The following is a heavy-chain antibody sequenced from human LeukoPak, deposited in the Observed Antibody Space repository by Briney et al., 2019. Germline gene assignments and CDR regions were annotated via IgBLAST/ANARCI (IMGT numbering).Heavy chain of an antibody. CDR1: GGPISSYY. J-gene: IGHJ4*02. V-gene: IGHV4-59*01. Sequence: PSETLSLTCTVSGGPISSYYWSWIRQPPGKGLEWIGYIYYSGSTNYNPSLKSRVTISVDTSKNQFSLKLSSVTAADTAVYYCAREYYDILTGYYRFDYWGQGTLVTVSS. D-gene: IGHD3-9*01. CDR3: AREYYDILTGYYRFDY. CDR2: IYYSGST.